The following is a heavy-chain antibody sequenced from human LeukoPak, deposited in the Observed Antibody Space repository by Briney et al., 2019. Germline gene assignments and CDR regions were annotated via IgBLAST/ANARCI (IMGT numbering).Heavy chain of an antibody. V-gene: IGHV3-33*01. CDR2: ICYGGSNK. CDR1: GFTFSSYG. Sequence: PGRSLRLSCAASGFTFSSYGMHWVRQAPGKGLEWVAVICYGGSNKYYADSVKGRFTISRDNSKNTLYLQMNSLRAEDTAVYYCARDRGVGRDVVVVVAHPPDYWGQGTLVTVSS. J-gene: IGHJ4*02. CDR3: ARDRGVGRDVVVVVAHPPDY. D-gene: IGHD2-15*01.